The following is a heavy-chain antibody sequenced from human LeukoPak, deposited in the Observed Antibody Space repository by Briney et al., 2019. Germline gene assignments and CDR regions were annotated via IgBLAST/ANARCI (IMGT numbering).Heavy chain of an antibody. CDR2: ISGSGTNT. CDR3: ARDPSTLTRRDDY. CDR1: IFSFNLYG. V-gene: IGHV3-23*01. D-gene: IGHD1-1*01. J-gene: IGHJ4*02. Sequence: GGSLRLSCAASIFSFNLYGISWVRQAPGKGLEWIATISGSGTNTHYADSVKGRLTISRDNSKNTVYVQMNSPRAEDTAVYYCARDPSTLTRRDDYWGQGTLVTVSS.